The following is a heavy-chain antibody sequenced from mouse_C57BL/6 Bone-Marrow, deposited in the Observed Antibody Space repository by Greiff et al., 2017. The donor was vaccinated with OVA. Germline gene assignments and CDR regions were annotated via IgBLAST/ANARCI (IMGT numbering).Heavy chain of an antibody. CDR1: GYTFTSYD. Sequence: QVQLQQSGPELVKPGASVKLSCKASGYTFTSYDINWVKQRPGQGLEWIGWIYPRDGSTKYNEKFKGKATLTVDTSSSTAYMELHSLTTEDAAVYFCARGGGNYSDYWYFDVWGTGTTVTVSS. D-gene: IGHD2-1*01. V-gene: IGHV1-85*01. CDR2: IYPRDGST. CDR3: ARGGGNYSDYWYFDV. J-gene: IGHJ1*03.